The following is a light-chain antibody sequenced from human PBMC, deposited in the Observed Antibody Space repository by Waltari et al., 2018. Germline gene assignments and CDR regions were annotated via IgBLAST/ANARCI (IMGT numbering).Light chain of an antibody. Sequence: QSALTQPPSASRSPGQSVTIPCTGTSSALGAYNYVSWYQQHPGKAPKLMIYEVSKRPSGVPDRFSGSKSGNTASLTVSGLQAEDEADYYCSSYAGSNNFDVFGTGTKVTVL. CDR3: SSYAGSNNFDV. CDR1: SSALGAYNY. CDR2: EVS. V-gene: IGLV2-8*01. J-gene: IGLJ1*01.